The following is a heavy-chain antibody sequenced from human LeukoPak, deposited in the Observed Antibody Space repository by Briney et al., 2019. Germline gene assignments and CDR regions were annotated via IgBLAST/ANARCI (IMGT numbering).Heavy chain of an antibody. D-gene: IGHD5-12*01. J-gene: IGHJ4*02. CDR1: GFTFSSYW. Sequence: GGSLRLSCAASGFTFSSYWMSWVRQAPGKGLEWVANIKQDGSEEYYVDSVKGRFTISRDNAKNSLYLQMNSLRAEDPAMYYCARGVATSYWGQGSLVTVSS. V-gene: IGHV3-7*03. CDR3: ARGVATSY. CDR2: IKQDGSEE.